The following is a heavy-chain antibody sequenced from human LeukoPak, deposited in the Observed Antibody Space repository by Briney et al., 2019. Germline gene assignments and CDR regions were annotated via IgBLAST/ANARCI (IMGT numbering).Heavy chain of an antibody. CDR3: AGREDYGRYDP. V-gene: IGHV1-69*05. D-gene: IGHD4-17*01. CDR1: GGTFISYA. J-gene: IGHJ5*02. Sequence: ASVKVSCKASGGTFISYAISWVRQAPGQGLEWMGGIIPIFGTANYAQKFQGRVTITTDESTSTAYMELSSLRSEDTAVYYCAGREDYGRYDPWGQGTLVTVSS. CDR2: IIPIFGTA.